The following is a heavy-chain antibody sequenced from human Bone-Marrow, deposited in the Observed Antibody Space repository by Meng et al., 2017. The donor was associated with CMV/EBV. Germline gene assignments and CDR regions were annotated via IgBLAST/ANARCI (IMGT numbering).Heavy chain of an antibody. D-gene: IGHD2-21*01. Sequence: GGSLRLSCAASGFTFSDHYMDWVRQAPGKGLEWVGRTRNKANSYTTEYAASVKGRFTISRDDSKNSLYLQMNSLKTEDTAVYYCARSTSYCGADCYSLFDYWGQGTLVTV. CDR2: TRNKANSYTT. CDR1: GFTFSDHY. CDR3: ARSTSYCGADCYSLFDY. J-gene: IGHJ4*02. V-gene: IGHV3-72*01.